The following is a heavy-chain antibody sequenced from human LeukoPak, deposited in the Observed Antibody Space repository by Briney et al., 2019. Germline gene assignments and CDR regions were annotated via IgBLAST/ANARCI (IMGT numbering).Heavy chain of an antibody. J-gene: IGHJ5*02. D-gene: IGHD1-26*01. CDR2: INIDGATT. CDR1: GFTFSSYW. V-gene: IGHV3-74*01. Sequence: HTGGSLRLSCTASGFTFSSYWMHWVRQAPGKGLEWVSRINIDGATTNYADSVKGRFTISRDNAKNTLHLQMNSLRADDTAVYYCVRGAVGTGVWFDPWGQGTLVTVSS. CDR3: VRGAVGTGVWFDP.